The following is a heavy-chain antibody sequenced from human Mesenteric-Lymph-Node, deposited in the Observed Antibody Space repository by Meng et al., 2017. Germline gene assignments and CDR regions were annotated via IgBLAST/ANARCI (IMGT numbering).Heavy chain of an antibody. D-gene: IGHD3-16*01. Sequence: QVQVVESGGDVVQAGRSLRLSCAASGFAFSNYAMHWVRQSAGKGLEWVAVVSSDVNRKYYADSVKGRFTISRDTSKNTVSLQMDSLSTEDTAVYYCAKDGGVGFTDFDYWGQGTLVTVSS. CDR1: GFAFSNYA. J-gene: IGHJ4*02. CDR2: VSSDVNRK. V-gene: IGHV3-30*01. CDR3: AKDGGVGFTDFDY.